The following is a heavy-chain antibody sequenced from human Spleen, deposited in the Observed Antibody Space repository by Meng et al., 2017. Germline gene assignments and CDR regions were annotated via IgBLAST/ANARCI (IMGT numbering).Heavy chain of an antibody. J-gene: IGHJ4*02. D-gene: IGHD3-22*01. CDR3: AKDQDFYDSSGNFDC. V-gene: IGHV3-23*01. Sequence: GESLKISCAASGFTFSSYAMTWVRQAPGKGLEWVSAISGSGGSTYYADSVKGRFTITRDNSKNTLYVQMNSLRAEDTALYYCAKDQDFYDSSGNFDCWGQGTLVTV. CDR2: ISGSGGST. CDR1: GFTFSSYA.